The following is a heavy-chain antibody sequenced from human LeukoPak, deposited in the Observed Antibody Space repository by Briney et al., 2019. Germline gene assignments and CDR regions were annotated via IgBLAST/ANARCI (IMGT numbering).Heavy chain of an antibody. CDR2: FDPEDGVT. D-gene: IGHD3-22*01. CDR1: GYTLTELS. J-gene: IGHJ4*02. CDR3: ATVLADYYDSSGYQ. Sequence: ASVKVSCKVSGYTLTELSIHWVRQAPGKGLEWMGGFDPEDGVTIYAQKFQGRVTMTEDTSTDTAYMELSSLRSEDTAVYYCATVLADYYDSSGYQWGQGTLVTVSS. V-gene: IGHV1-24*01.